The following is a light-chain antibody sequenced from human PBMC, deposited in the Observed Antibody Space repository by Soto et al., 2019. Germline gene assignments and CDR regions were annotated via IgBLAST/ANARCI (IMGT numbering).Light chain of an antibody. J-gene: IGKJ5*01. CDR1: QGISTA. Sequence: AIQLTQSPSSLSASIGDRVTISCRASQGISTALAWYQQKSGTAPKLLIYDASNLESWVPSRFSGRGSGTDFTLTISSLQPEDFATYYCQQFNGYPRTFGQGTRLEIK. V-gene: IGKV1-13*02. CDR3: QQFNGYPRT. CDR2: DAS.